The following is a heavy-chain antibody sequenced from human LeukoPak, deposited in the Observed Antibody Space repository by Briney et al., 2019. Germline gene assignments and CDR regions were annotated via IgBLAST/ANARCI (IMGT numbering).Heavy chain of an antibody. Sequence: GGSLRLSCAASGFTVSSNYMSRVRQAPGKGLEWVSVIYSGGSTYYADSVKGRFTISRDNSKNTLYLQMNSLRAEDTAVYYCARGGSSWYYFDYWGQGTLVTASS. CDR2: IYSGGST. D-gene: IGHD6-13*01. CDR1: GFTVSSNY. V-gene: IGHV3-53*01. CDR3: ARGGSSWYYFDY. J-gene: IGHJ4*02.